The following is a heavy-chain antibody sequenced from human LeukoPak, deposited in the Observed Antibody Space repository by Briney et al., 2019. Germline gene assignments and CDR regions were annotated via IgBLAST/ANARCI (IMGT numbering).Heavy chain of an antibody. CDR3: AAKGYSSSWFN. D-gene: IGHD6-13*01. CDR2: FSSSGSTI. Sequence: GGSLRLSCAASGFTFSDYYMSWIRQAPGKGLEWVSYFSSSGSTIYYAHSVKGRFTISRDNATYSLYLPMNSLRAEDTAVYYCAAKGYSSSWFNGGQGTLVTVCS. CDR1: GFTFSDYY. J-gene: IGHJ4*02. V-gene: IGHV3-11*01.